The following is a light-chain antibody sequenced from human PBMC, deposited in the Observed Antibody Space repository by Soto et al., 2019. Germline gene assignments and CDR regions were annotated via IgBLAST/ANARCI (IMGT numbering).Light chain of an antibody. CDR2: AAS. CDR3: QRYYNAPFT. J-gene: IGKJ4*01. V-gene: IGKV1-27*01. Sequence: DIQVTQHPSSLSASVGDRVTITCRASQGIKNYLAWYQQKPGETPKLLIYAASTLESGIPPRFSGSGSGTDLTLTINNLQPEDVATYYCQRYYNAPFTFGGGTKVDIX. CDR1: QGIKNY.